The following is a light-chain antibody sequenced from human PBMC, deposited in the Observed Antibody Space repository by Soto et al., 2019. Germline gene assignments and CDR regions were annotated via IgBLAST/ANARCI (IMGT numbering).Light chain of an antibody. CDR2: QTS. CDR1: QSISNS. J-gene: IGKJ1*01. V-gene: IGKV1-5*03. CDR3: QRYNSDSET. Sequence: DIQMTQSPSTLSASVGDRVTITCRASQSISNSLAWFQQKPGKAPKVLIYQTSKLHNGVPSRFSGSGSVTEFTLTISGLQPDDFATYYCQRYNSDSETFGQGTKVEIK.